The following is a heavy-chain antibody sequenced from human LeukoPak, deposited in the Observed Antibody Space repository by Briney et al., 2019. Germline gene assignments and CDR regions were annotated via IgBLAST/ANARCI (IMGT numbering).Heavy chain of an antibody. Sequence: GGSLRLSCAASGFTFSTFAMHWVRLSPGKGLEWVSSITGSGPYMLYADSVKHRFTISRDNSKNTLYLQMNSLRAEDTAVYYCAKLGTTSVTTGYWGQGTLVTVSS. D-gene: IGHD4-17*01. CDR1: GFTFSTFA. CDR2: ITGSGPYM. CDR3: AKLGTTSVTTGY. J-gene: IGHJ4*02. V-gene: IGHV3-21*01.